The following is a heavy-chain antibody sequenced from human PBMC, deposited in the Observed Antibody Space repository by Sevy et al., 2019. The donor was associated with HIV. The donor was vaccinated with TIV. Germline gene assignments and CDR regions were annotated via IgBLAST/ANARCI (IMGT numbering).Heavy chain of an antibody. CDR3: ARNVGDYVFRYFDL. J-gene: IGHJ2*01. Sequence: SETLSLTCTVSGGSISRGQFYWSWIRQPAGQGLEWIGRVHNTGSATYNPSLRNRVGMSIDTSKNQFSLVLSSVTAADTAVYYCARNVGDYVFRYFDLWGRGTPVTVSS. D-gene: IGHD4-17*01. CDR1: GGSISRGQFY. CDR2: VHNTGSA. V-gene: IGHV4-61*02.